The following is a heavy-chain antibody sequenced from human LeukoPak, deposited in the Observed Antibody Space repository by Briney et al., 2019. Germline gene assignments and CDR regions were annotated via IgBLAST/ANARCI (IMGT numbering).Heavy chain of an antibody. Sequence: SETLSLTCAVSSYSISSGYYWGWIRQPPGKGLEWIGSIYHSGSTYYNPSLKSRVTISVDTSKNQFSLKLSSVTAADTAVYYCARTQWFGELLFDYWGQGTLVTVSS. CDR3: ARTQWFGELLFDY. CDR2: IYHSGST. CDR1: SYSISSGYY. V-gene: IGHV4-38-2*01. D-gene: IGHD3-10*01. J-gene: IGHJ4*02.